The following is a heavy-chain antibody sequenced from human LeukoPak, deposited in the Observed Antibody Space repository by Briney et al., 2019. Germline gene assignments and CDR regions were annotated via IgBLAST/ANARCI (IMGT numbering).Heavy chain of an antibody. V-gene: IGHV4-39*01. CDR2: IYYSGST. J-gene: IGHJ4*02. CDR3: ARSYAIVVVPAATPDY. D-gene: IGHD2-2*01. Sequence: SETLSLTCTVSGGSISSSSYYWGWIRQPPGKGLEWIGSIYYSGSTNYNPSLKSRVTISVDTSKNQFSLKLSSVTAADTAVYYCARSYAIVVVPAATPDYWGQGTLVTVSS. CDR1: GGSISSSSYY.